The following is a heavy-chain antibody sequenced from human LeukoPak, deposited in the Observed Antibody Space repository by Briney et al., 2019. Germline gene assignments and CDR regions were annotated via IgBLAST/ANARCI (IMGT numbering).Heavy chain of an antibody. CDR3: ARGGSLRPPIYFDY. Sequence: PSETLFLTCTVSGGSIISYYWSWIRQPPGKGLEWIGYIYYSGSTNYNPSLKSRVTISVDTSKNQFSLKLSSVTAADTAVYYCARGGSLRPPIYFDYWGQGTLVTVSS. D-gene: IGHD6-13*01. J-gene: IGHJ4*02. CDR1: GGSIISYY. CDR2: IYYSGST. V-gene: IGHV4-59*01.